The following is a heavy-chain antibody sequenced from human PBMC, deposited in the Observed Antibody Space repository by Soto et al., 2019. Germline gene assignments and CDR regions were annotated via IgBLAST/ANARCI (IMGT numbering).Heavy chain of an antibody. Sequence: QVQLVQSGTEVKKPGASVKVSCKASGYTFTRFGINWVRQAPGQGLEWMGWISGHNGNTHSAQNFQGRVTVTTETSTSTTYMELRSLRSDDTAVYYCARAFEAGGHLVGGFDYWGQGTLVTVSS. J-gene: IGHJ4*02. CDR1: GYTFTRFG. CDR3: ARAFEAGGHLVGGFDY. CDR2: ISGHNGNT. D-gene: IGHD6-6*01. V-gene: IGHV1-18*01.